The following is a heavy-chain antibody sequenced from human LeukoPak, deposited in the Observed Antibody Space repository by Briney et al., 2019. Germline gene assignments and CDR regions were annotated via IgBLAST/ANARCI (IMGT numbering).Heavy chain of an antibody. V-gene: IGHV3-7*05. Sequence: GGSLRLSCAASGFIFSDSWMTWVRQSPGKGLQWVASIHQDAGEKQYVDSVRGRFTISRDNAKNSVYLQMNSLRVEDTAMYYCTTSKDHYSHHWGQGTLVTVSS. CDR2: IHQDAGEK. CDR3: TTSKDHYSHH. CDR1: GFIFSDSW. J-gene: IGHJ4*02.